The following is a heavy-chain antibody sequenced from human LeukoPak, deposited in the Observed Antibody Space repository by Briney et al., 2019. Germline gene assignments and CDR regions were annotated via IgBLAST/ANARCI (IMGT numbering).Heavy chain of an antibody. D-gene: IGHD2-15*01. J-gene: IGHJ6*02. V-gene: IGHV1-69*13. Sequence: GASVKVSCKASGGTFSSYAISWVRQAPGQGLEWMGGIIPIFGTANYAQKFQGRVTITADESTSTAYMELSSLRSEDTAVYYCARELGYCSGGSCLNYYGMDVWGQGTTVTVSS. CDR1: GGTFSSYA. CDR2: IIPIFGTA. CDR3: ARELGYCSGGSCLNYYGMDV.